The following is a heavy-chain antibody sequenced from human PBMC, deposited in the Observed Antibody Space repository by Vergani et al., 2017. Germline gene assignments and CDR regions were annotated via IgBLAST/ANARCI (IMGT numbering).Heavy chain of an antibody. CDR1: GFTFSSYA. D-gene: IGHD2-2*01. V-gene: IGHV3-23*01. J-gene: IGHJ3*02. Sequence: EVQLLESGGGLVQPGGSLRLSCAASGFTFSSYAMSWVRQAPGKGLEWVSAISGSGGSTYYADSVKGLFTISRDNSKNTLYLQMNSLRAEDTAVYYCAKDTPPIVLGPAAPNDAFDIWGQGTMVTVSS. CDR3: AKDTPPIVLGPAAPNDAFDI. CDR2: ISGSGGST.